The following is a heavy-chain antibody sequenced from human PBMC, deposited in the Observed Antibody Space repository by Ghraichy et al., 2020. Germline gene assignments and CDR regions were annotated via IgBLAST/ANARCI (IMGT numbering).Heavy chain of an antibody. CDR3: AVSSCGGDCYFAFDF. V-gene: IGHV3-53*01. J-gene: IGHJ3*01. D-gene: IGHD2-21*02. Sequence: GESLNISCAASGFTVSSSYITWVRQAPGKGLEWVSLIYSGGVTYYADSVKGRFTISRDNSKNTLYLQMNSLRAEDTAVYYCAVSSCGGDCYFAFDFWGQGTMVTVSS. CDR1: GFTVSSSY. CDR2: IYSGGVT.